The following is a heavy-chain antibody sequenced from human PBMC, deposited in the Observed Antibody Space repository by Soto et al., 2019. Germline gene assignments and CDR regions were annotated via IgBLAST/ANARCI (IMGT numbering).Heavy chain of an antibody. CDR1: GFTFSDYY. CDR3: ARALISVYSGYDLRVDPWFDP. J-gene: IGHJ5*02. CDR2: ISSSGSTI. V-gene: IGHV3-11*01. Sequence: GGSLRLSCAASGFTFSDYYMSWIRQAPGKGLEWVSYISSSGSTIYYADSVKCRFTISRDNAKNSLYLQMNSLRAEDTAVYYCARALISVYSGYDLRVDPWFDPWGQGTLVTVSS. D-gene: IGHD5-12*01.